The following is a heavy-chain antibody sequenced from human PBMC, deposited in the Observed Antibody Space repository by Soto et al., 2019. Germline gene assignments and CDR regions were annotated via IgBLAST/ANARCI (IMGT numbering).Heavy chain of an antibody. CDR3: TTTRPGTNVFDN. CDR1: GITLSNAW. CDR2: IRSKSDGGTT. D-gene: IGHD1-1*01. V-gene: IGHV3-15*01. J-gene: IGHJ3*02. Sequence: PGGSLRLSCAASGITLSNAWMNWVRQAPGKGLEWVGRIRSKSDGGTTEYAAPVEGRFTFSRDDSKNTLFLQMSGLKAEDTGVYYCTTTRPGTNVFDNWAQGTMVTVSS.